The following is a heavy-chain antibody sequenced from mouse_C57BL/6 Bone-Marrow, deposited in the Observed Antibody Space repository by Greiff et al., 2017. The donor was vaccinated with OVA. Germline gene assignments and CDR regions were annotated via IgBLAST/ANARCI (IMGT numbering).Heavy chain of an antibody. CDR2: IYPRSGNT. J-gene: IGHJ1*03. CDR3: ARSPTGPYWYFDV. CDR1: GYTFTSYG. D-gene: IGHD4-1*02. Sequence: VQLQESGAELARPGASVKLSCKASGYTFTSYGISWVKQRTGQGLEGIGEIYPRSGNTYYNEKLKGKAKLTADKSSSTAYMELRSLTSEDSAVYFCARSPTGPYWYFDVWGTGTTVTVSS. V-gene: IGHV1-81*01.